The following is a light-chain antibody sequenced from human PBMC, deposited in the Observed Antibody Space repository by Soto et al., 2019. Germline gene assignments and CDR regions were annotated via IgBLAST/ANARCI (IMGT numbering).Light chain of an antibody. V-gene: IGKV3-20*01. Sequence: EIVLTQSPGTLSLSPGEGATLSCRASQSVTSNFLAWYQQRPGQAPRLLIYDASARAAGIPARFSGGGSGTDFTLTISRLEPEDFAVYYCQQYNNSSYTFGQGTKLEIK. CDR2: DAS. CDR3: QQYNNSSYT. CDR1: QSVTSNF. J-gene: IGKJ2*01.